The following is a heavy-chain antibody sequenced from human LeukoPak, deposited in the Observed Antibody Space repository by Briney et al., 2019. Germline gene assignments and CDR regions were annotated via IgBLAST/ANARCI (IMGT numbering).Heavy chain of an antibody. V-gene: IGHV3-9*01. CDR3: ARVSGYSSSWDIDY. Sequence: PGGSLRLSCAASGFTFSSYWMHWVRQGPGKGLEWVSGISWNSDSKGYADFVKGRFTISRDNAKSSLYLQMNSLRVEDTALYYCARVSGYSSSWDIDYWGQGTLVTVSS. CDR1: GFTFSSYW. CDR2: ISWNSDSK. D-gene: IGHD6-13*01. J-gene: IGHJ4*02.